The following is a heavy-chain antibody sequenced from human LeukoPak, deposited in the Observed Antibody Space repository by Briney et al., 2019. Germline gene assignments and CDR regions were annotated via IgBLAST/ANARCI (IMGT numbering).Heavy chain of an antibody. CDR2: IKQDGSEK. D-gene: IGHD3-16*01. CDR1: GFTFSGYW. Sequence: PGGSLRLSCAASGFTFSGYWMSWVRQAPGKGLEWVANIKQDGSEKYYVDSVKGRFTISRDNAKNSLYLQMNSLRAEDTAVYYCARDLGAFDIWGQGTMVTVSS. J-gene: IGHJ3*02. CDR3: ARDLGAFDI. V-gene: IGHV3-7*01.